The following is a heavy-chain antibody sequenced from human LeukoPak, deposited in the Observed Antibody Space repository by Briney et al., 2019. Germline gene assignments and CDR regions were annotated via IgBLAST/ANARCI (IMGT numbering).Heavy chain of an antibody. Sequence: GASVTVSFKASGGTFSSYAISWVRQAPGQGLERMGRIIPILGIANYAQKFQGRVTITADKSTSTAYMELSSLRSEDTAVYYCARSMVRGVISDRWGQGTLVTVSS. CDR1: GGTFSSYA. CDR3: ARSMVRGVISDR. V-gene: IGHV1-69*04. CDR2: IIPILGIA. J-gene: IGHJ4*02. D-gene: IGHD3-10*01.